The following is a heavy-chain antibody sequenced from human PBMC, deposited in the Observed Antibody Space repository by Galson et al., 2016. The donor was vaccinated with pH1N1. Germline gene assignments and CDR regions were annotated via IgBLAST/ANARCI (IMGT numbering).Heavy chain of an antibody. Sequence: SLRLSCAASGFAFGEYSVNWVRQTPGKRLEWLAYMNINGNTMYYADSVKGRFTMSRDNAKNLLFLQMNSLKTEDTATYYCASGGSTSFDYWGQGTLVTVSS. CDR2: MNINGNTM. CDR3: ASGGSTSFDY. D-gene: IGHD6-25*01. V-gene: IGHV3-48*04. CDR1: GFAFGEYS. J-gene: IGHJ4*02.